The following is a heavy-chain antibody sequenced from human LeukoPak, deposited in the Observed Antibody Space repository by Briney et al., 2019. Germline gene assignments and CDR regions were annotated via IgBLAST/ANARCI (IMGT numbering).Heavy chain of an antibody. CDR2: IYYSGSN. J-gene: IGHJ4*02. D-gene: IGHD3-22*01. CDR1: GGSISSYY. V-gene: IGHV4-59*01. CDR3: ARGLSYYYDSSGYYHDY. Sequence: PSETLSLTCTVSGGSISSYYWSWIRQPPGKGLEWIGYIYYSGSNNYNPSLKSRVTISVDTSKNQFSLKLSSVTAADTAVYYCARGLSYYYDSSGYYHDYWGQGTLVTVSS.